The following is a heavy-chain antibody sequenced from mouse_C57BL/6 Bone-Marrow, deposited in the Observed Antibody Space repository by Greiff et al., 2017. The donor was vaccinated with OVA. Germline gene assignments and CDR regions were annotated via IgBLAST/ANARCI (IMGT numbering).Heavy chain of an antibody. CDR1: GYTFTSYW. CDR3: ARSSTDYDYDGFAY. D-gene: IGHD2-4*01. J-gene: IGHJ3*01. CDR2: IDPSDSYP. V-gene: IGHV1-50*01. Sequence: VQLKQPGAELVKPGASVKLSCKASGYTFTSYWMQWVKQRPGQGLEWIGEIDPSDSYPNSNQKFKGKATLAVETSSSTAYMQLSSLTSEDSAVYYCARSSTDYDYDGFAYWGQGTLVTVSA.